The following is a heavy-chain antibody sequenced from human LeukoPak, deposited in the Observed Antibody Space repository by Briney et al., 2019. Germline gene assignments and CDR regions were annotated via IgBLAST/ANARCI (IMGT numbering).Heavy chain of an antibody. D-gene: IGHD1-26*01. Sequence: ASVKVSCKASGYTFTSYDISWVRQAPGQGLEWMGWISAYNGNTNYAQKLQGRVTMTTDTSTSTAYMELRSLRSDGTAVYYCARVVGATQDYYYYYYMDVWGKGTTVTVSS. CDR3: ARVVGATQDYYYYYYMDV. CDR1: GYTFTSYD. CDR2: ISAYNGNT. J-gene: IGHJ6*03. V-gene: IGHV1-18*01.